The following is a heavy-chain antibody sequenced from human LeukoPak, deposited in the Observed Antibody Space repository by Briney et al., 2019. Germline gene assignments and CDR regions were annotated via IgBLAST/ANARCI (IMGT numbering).Heavy chain of an antibody. CDR3: ASLGPTPGGVVGAPSDAFDI. V-gene: IGHV3-21*01. CDR2: ISSSSRSYI. CDR1: GFTFMTYS. Sequence: PGGSLRLSCAASGFTFMTYSMNWVRQAPGKGLEWVSSISSSSRSYIYYADSVKGRFTISRDNAKNSLYLQMNSLRAEDTAVYYCASLGPTPGGVVGAPSDAFDIWGQGTMVTVSS. D-gene: IGHD1-26*01. J-gene: IGHJ3*02.